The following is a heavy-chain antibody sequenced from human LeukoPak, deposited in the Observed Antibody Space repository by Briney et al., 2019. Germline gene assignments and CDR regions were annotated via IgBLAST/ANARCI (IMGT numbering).Heavy chain of an antibody. V-gene: IGHV3-74*01. CDR2: INGDGSST. CDR3: ARDLRSPSDTNIAIDY. J-gene: IGHJ4*02. CDR1: GFTFSSYW. Sequence: GGSLRLSCAASGFTFSSYWMHWVRQTPGKGLGWVSRINGDGSSTVSADSVKGRFTISRDNAMNTLYLQMNSLRAEDTAVYYCARDLRSPSDTNIAIDYWGQGTLVTVSS.